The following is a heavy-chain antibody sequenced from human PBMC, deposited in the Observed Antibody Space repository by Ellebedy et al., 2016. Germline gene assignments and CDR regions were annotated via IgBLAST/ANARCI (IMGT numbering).Heavy chain of an antibody. CDR2: ISGSGGST. V-gene: IGHV3-23*01. CDR1: GFTFSSYG. Sequence: GGSLRLSCAASGFTFSSYGMHWVRQAPGKGLEWVSAISGSGGSTYYADSVKGRFTISRDNSKNTLYLQMSSLRAEDTAVYYCAKPALTYTVTTEIDYWGQGTLVTVPS. J-gene: IGHJ4*02. CDR3: AKPALTYTVTTEIDY. D-gene: IGHD4-17*01.